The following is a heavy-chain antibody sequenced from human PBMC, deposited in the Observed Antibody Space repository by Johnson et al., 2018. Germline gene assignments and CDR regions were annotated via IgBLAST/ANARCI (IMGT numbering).Heavy chain of an antibody. CDR3: ASGQMIVVCIYALDI. CDR2: ISYDGSNI. J-gene: IGHJ3*02. CDR1: GFTFSSYA. V-gene: IGHV3-30-3*02. Sequence: VQLVESGGGVVQPGRSLRLSCAASGFTFSSYAMHWVRQAPGKGLDWVTLISYDGSNINYADSVKGRFTISRDNSKKTLYLQLNSLRAEDTSVYFCASGQMIVVCIYALDIWGQGTMVTFSS. D-gene: IGHD3-22*01.